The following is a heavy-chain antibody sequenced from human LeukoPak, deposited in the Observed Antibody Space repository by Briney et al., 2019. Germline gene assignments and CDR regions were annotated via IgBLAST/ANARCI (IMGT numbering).Heavy chain of an antibody. J-gene: IGHJ4*02. V-gene: IGHV3-48*03. CDR3: ARLPDLYCSSTSCYENFDY. CDR1: GFTFSSYE. CDR2: ISSSGSTI. D-gene: IGHD2-2*01. Sequence: GSLRLSCAASGFTFSSYEMNWVRQAPGKGLEWVSYISSSGSTIYYADSVKGRFTISRDSAKNSLYLQMNSLRAEDTAVYYCARLPDLYCSSTSCYENFDYWGQGTLVTVSS.